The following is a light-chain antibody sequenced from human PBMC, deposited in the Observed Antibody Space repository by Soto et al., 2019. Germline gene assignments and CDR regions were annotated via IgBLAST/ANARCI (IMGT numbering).Light chain of an antibody. J-gene: IGLJ3*02. CDR3: CSFATSGTWV. CDR2: EGN. CDR1: XXDVGSYNL. V-gene: IGLV2-23*01. Sequence: QSALTQPASVSGSPGXXITISCTXXXXDVGSYNLVSWYQQHPGKAPKLMISEGNKRPSGISNRFSGSKSGNTASLTISGLQAEDEADYYCCSFATSGTWVFGGGTKVTVL.